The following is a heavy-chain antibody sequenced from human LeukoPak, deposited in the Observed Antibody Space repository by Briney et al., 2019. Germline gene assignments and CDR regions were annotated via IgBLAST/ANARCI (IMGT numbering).Heavy chain of an antibody. V-gene: IGHV4-4*07. Sequence: SETLSLTCNVSGGSITSYFWSWIRQPAGKGLEWIGRIYSTPGNYNYNPSLKSRVTMSVDTSKNQFSLKLSSVTAADTAVYYCARDRVVRGVITYMDVWGKGTTVTISS. D-gene: IGHD3-10*01. CDR2: IYSTPGNY. CDR1: GGSITSYF. J-gene: IGHJ6*03. CDR3: ARDRVVRGVITYMDV.